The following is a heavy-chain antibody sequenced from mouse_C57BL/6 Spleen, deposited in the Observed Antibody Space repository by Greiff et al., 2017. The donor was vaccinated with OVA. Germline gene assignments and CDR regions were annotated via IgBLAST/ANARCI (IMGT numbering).Heavy chain of an antibody. CDR3: VRDPGGYYFDY. J-gene: IGHJ2*01. CDR1: GFTFNTYA. Sequence: EVQLMESGGGLVQPKGSLKLSGAASGFTFNTYAMHWVRQAPGKGLEWVARIRRKSSNYATYYADPVKDRFTISRDDSQSMLYLQMNNLKTEDTAMYYCVRDPGGYYFDYWGQGTTLTVSS. CDR2: IRRKSSNYAT. V-gene: IGHV10-3*01.